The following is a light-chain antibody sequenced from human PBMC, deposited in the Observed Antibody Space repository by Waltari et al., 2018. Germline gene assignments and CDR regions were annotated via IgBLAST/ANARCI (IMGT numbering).Light chain of an antibody. V-gene: IGKV4-1*01. CDR1: QSILFTSNNKNY. CDR2: WAS. J-gene: IGKJ2*01. CDR3: QQYYSTPYT. Sequence: DIMMTQSPDSLAVSLGERATINCNSRQSILFTSNNKNYLAWYQQRPGQPPKLLIYWASTRESGVPDRFSGSGSVTDFTLTISSLQTEDVAVYYCQQYYSTPYTFGQGTKLEI.